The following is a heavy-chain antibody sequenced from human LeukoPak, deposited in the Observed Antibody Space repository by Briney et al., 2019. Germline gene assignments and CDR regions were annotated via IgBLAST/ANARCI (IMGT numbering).Heavy chain of an antibody. CDR2: IIPILGIA. D-gene: IGHD3-22*01. CDR1: GGTFSSYA. V-gene: IGHV1-69*04. Sequence: ASVKVSCKASGGTFSSYAISWVRQAPGQGLEWMGRIIPILGIANYAQKLQGRVTMTTDTSTSTAYMELRSLRSDDTAVYYCARDKGPQQTYYYDSSGYYPGDYWGQGTLVTVSS. J-gene: IGHJ4*02. CDR3: ARDKGPQQTYYYDSSGYYPGDY.